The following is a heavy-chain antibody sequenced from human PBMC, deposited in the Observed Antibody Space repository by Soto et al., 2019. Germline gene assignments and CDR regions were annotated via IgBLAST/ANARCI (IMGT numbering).Heavy chain of an antibody. J-gene: IGHJ5*02. V-gene: IGHV1-69*06. Sequence: QVQLVQSGAEVKKPGSSVKVSCKASGGTFSSYAISWVRQAPGQGLEWMGGIIPIFGTANYAQKFQGRVTITADKSTSTAYMELSSLRSVDTAVYYCARSRVDCSSTSCPPGSWFDPWGQGTLVTVSS. CDR3: ARSRVDCSSTSCPPGSWFDP. CDR2: IIPIFGTA. D-gene: IGHD2-2*01. CDR1: GGTFSSYA.